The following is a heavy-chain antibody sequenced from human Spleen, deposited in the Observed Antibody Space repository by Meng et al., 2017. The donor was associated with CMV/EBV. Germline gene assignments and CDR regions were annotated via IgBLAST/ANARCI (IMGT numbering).Heavy chain of an antibody. CDR2: MNPISGNT. V-gene: IGHV1-8*02. Sequence: ASVKVSCKASGYTFTSYGISWVRQATGQGLEWIGWMNPISGNTGYAQKFQGRVTMTRNTATSTAYMELSNLKSEDTAMYYCARWGVIPAASYGLDVWGQGTTVTVSS. CDR1: GYTFTSYG. CDR3: ARWGVIPAASYGLDV. J-gene: IGHJ6*02. D-gene: IGHD2-2*01.